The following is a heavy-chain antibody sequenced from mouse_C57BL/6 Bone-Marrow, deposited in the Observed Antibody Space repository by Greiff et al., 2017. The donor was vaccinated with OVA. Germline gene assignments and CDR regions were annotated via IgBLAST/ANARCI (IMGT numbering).Heavy chain of an antibody. V-gene: IGHV1-26*01. CDR1: GYTFTDYY. CDR2: INPNNGGT. D-gene: IGHD2-4*01. J-gene: IGHJ4*01. CDR3: AIDYDYAMDY. Sequence: VHVKQSGPELVKPGASVKISCKASGYTFTDYYMNWVKQSHGKSLEWIGDINPNNGGTSYNQKFKGKATLTVDKSSSTAYMELRSLTSEDSAVYYCAIDYDYAMDYWGQGTSVTVSS.